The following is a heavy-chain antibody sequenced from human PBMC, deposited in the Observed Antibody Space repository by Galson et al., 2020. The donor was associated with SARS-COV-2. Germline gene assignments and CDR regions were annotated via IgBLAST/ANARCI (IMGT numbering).Heavy chain of an antibody. J-gene: IGHJ4*02. Sequence: GGSLRLSCVVSGFRLSRYEMNWVRQAPGKGLEWIAFISHSGRDYITYYADSVKGRFTISRDDAKNSLSLQMNSLRVEDTALYFCARDRGTAAANYGGQGSLVTVSP. CDR2: ISHSGRDYIT. CDR3: ARDRGTAAANY. D-gene: IGHD5-18*01. V-gene: IGHV3-48*03. CDR1: GFRLSRYE.